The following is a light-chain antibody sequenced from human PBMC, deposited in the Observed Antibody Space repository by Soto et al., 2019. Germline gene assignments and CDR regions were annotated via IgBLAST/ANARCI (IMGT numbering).Light chain of an antibody. Sequence: MPLTQSPSTLSASVGARVALTGLASQSIDTWLAWYQHKPGKAPKLLIFKASTLESGVPSRFSGSGSGTEFTLTISSLQPDDFATYYCLHCNSYYLWTFGRGTKVDIK. J-gene: IGKJ1*01. CDR2: KAS. CDR3: LHCNSYYLWT. V-gene: IGKV1-5*03. CDR1: QSIDTW.